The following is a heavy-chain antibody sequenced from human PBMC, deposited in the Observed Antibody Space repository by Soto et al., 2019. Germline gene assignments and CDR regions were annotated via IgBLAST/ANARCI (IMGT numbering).Heavy chain of an antibody. CDR1: GGSFGGYN. CDR3: ARGWYYGSGSYYNPYYYYYGMDV. CDR2: INHSGST. J-gene: IGHJ6*02. D-gene: IGHD3-10*01. Sequence: LSETLPLPGAVLGGSFGGYNWGGTGHPPGKGLDGMGEINHSGSTNYNPSLKSRVTISVDTSKNQFSLKLSSVTAADTAVYYCARGWYYGSGSYYNPYYYYYGMDVWGQGATVTVSS. V-gene: IGHV4-34*01.